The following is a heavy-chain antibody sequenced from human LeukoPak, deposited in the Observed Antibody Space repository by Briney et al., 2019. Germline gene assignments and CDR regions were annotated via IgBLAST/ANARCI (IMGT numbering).Heavy chain of an antibody. J-gene: IGHJ4*02. D-gene: IGHD1-26*01. V-gene: IGHV1-46*01. CDR1: GYTFTGYY. CDR3: ARAQGGSGSYAY. CDR2: INPSGGST. Sequence: ASVKVSCKASGYTFTGYYMHWVRQAPGQGLEWMGIINPSGGSTSYAQKFQGRVTMTRDTSTSTVYMELYSLRSEDTAVYYCARAQGGSGSYAYWGQGTLVTVSS.